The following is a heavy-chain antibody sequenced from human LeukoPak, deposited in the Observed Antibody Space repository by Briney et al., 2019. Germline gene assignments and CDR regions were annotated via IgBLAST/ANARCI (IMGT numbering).Heavy chain of an antibody. CDR1: GYPFTSYG. CDR2: ISGYNGDT. J-gene: IGHJ4*02. CDR3: VRDLGSGWPDY. Sequence: GASVKVSCKASGYPFTSYGISWVRQAPGQGLEWVGWISGYNGDTNYAQKFQDRVTMTTDTSTRTGYMELRSLRSNDTAVYYCVRDLGSGWPDYWGQGTRVTVPS. V-gene: IGHV1-18*01. D-gene: IGHD6-19*01.